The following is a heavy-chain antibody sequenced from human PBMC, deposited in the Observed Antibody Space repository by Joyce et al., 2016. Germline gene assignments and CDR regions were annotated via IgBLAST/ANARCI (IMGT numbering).Heavy chain of an antibody. CDR1: GYSFTSYW. D-gene: IGHD2-2*02. J-gene: IGHJ4*02. CDR2: IYPGDSDT. Sequence: GKKPGESLKISCKDSGYSFTSYWIGWVRQMPGKGLEWMGIIYPGDSDTRYSPSFQGQVTISADKSISTAYLQLNSLKASDTAMYYCARSTLPGYCSSTSCYIRYYFDYWGQGTLVTVSS. V-gene: IGHV5-51*01. CDR3: ARSTLPGYCSSTSCYIRYYFDY.